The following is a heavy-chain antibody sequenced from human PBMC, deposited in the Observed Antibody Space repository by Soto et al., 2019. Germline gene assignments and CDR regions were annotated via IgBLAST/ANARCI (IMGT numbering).Heavy chain of an antibody. CDR1: GYTFTGYY. D-gene: IGHD2-8*01. Sequence: QVQLVQSGAEVKKPGASVKVSCKASGYTFTGYYMHWVRQAPGQGLEWMGWINPNSGGTNYAQKFQGRVTMTRDTSISTADMELSRLRSDDTAVYYCARDPPQMATAAYYYYGMDVWGQGTTVTVSS. CDR2: INPNSGGT. CDR3: ARDPPQMATAAYYYYGMDV. V-gene: IGHV1-2*02. J-gene: IGHJ6*02.